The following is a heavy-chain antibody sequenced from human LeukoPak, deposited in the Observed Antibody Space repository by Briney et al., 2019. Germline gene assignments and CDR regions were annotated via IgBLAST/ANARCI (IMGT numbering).Heavy chain of an antibody. CDR1: GYIFNSYA. J-gene: IGHJ6*02. CDR2: INTNTGNP. V-gene: IGHV7-4-1*02. D-gene: IGHD2/OR15-2a*01. Sequence: EASVKVSCKASGYIFNSYAMDWVRQAPGQGLEWMGWINTNTGNPTYAQGFTGRFVFSLDTSVSTAYLEISSLKAEDTAVYYCARARYCIGTTCPAGYYGMDVWGQGTTVTVSS. CDR3: ARARYCIGTTCPAGYYGMDV.